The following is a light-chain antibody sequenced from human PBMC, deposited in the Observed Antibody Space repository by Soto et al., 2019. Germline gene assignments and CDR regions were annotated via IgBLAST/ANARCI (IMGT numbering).Light chain of an antibody. J-gene: IGKJ1*01. CDR1: QSVSSN. CDR3: QQYNNWPPWT. CDR2: GAS. V-gene: IGKV3-15*01. Sequence: EIVMTQSPATLSVSPGGRATLSCRASQSVSSNLAWYQQKPGQAPRLLIYGASTRATGIPARFSGSVSGTEFTLPISSLQSEDFAVYYGQQYNNWPPWTFGQGTKVDIK.